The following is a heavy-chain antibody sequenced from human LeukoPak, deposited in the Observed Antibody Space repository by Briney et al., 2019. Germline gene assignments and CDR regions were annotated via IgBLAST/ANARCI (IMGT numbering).Heavy chain of an antibody. CDR2: ISYDGGNK. D-gene: IGHD2-2*01. Sequence: PGGSLRLSCAASGFTFSSYAMHWVRQAPGKGLEWVAVISYDGGNKYYADSVKGRFTISRDNSKNTLYLQMNSLRAEDTAVYYCARSSSTSSPFDYWGQGTLVTVSS. V-gene: IGHV3-30*04. CDR3: ARSSSTSSPFDY. J-gene: IGHJ4*02. CDR1: GFTFSSYA.